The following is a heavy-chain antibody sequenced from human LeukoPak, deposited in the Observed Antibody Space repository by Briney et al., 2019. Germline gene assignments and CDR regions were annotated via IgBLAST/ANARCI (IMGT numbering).Heavy chain of an antibody. CDR2: IYYSGST. J-gene: IGHJ4*02. D-gene: IGHD6-13*01. Sequence: SETLSLTCTVSGGSISSYYWSWIRQPPGKGLEWIGYIYYSGSTNYNPSLKSRVTISVDTSKNQFSLKLSSVTAADTAVYYCARIAAAGTQPIDYWGQGTLVTVSS. V-gene: IGHV4-59*01. CDR3: ARIAAAGTQPIDY. CDR1: GGSISSYY.